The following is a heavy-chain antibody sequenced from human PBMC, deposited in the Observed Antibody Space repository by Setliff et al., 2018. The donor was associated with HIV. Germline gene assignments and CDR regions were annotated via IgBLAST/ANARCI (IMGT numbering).Heavy chain of an antibody. J-gene: IGHJ6*03. Sequence: ASVKVSCKASGYTSTSYDINWVRQATGQGLEWMGWMNPDSGNTGSAQNFQGRLTITWNTSISTAYMEPGSPGFDDTAVYFCARTRSGGSSVYYYYYMDVWGQGTAVTVSS. CDR1: GYTSTSYD. CDR3: ARTRSGGSSVYYYYYMDV. D-gene: IGHD2-15*01. CDR2: MNPDSGNT. V-gene: IGHV1-8*01.